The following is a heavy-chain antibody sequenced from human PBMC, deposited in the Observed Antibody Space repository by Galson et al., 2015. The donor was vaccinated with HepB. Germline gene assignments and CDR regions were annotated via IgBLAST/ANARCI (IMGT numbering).Heavy chain of an antibody. CDR2: IYPGDSDT. V-gene: IGHV5-51*01. CDR1: GYSFTSYW. Sequence: QSGAEVKKPGESLKISCKGSGYSFTSYWIGWVRQMPGKGLEWMGIIYPGDSDTRYSPSFQGQVTISADKSISTAYLQWSSLKASDTAMYYCARWASYYYDSSGYPYYFDYWGQGTLVTVSS. D-gene: IGHD3-22*01. CDR3: ARWASYYYDSSGYPYYFDY. J-gene: IGHJ4*02.